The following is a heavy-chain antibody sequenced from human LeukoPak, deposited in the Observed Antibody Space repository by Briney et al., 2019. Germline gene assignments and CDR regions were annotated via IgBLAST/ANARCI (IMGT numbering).Heavy chain of an antibody. V-gene: IGHV4-31*03. CDR1: GGSISSGGYY. D-gene: IGHD4-17*01. CDR2: IYYSGST. J-gene: IGHJ4*02. Sequence: SETLSLTCTVSGGSISSGGYYWSWIRQHPGKGLEWIGYIYYSGSTYYNPSLKSRVTISVDTSKNQFSLKLSSVTVADTAVYYCARAVTTQSVTDWGQGTLVTVSS. CDR3: ARAVTTQSVTD.